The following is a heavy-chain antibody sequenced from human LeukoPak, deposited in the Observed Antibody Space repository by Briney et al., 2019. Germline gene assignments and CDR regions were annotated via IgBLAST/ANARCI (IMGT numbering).Heavy chain of an antibody. CDR3: ARSVPDCSSTSCYWGYYYYYMGV. J-gene: IGHJ6*03. CDR2: IYYSGST. V-gene: IGHV4-59*11. Sequence: PSETLSLTCTVSGGSISSHYWSWIRQPPGKGLEWIGYIYYSGSTNYNPSLKSRVTISVDTSKNQFSLKLSSVTAADTAVYYCARSVPDCSSTSCYWGYYYYYMGVWGKGTTVTVSS. D-gene: IGHD2-2*01. CDR1: GGSISSHY.